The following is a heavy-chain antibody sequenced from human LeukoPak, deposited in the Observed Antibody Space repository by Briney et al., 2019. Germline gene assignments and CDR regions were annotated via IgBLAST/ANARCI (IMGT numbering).Heavy chain of an antibody. D-gene: IGHD4-11*01. CDR2: ISYDGSNK. J-gene: IGHJ6*03. V-gene: IGHV3-30*04. CDR3: ARGGTAMTTLDYIDV. CDR1: GFTFSSYA. Sequence: PGGSLRLSCAASGFTFSSYAMHWVRQAPGKGLEWVAVISYDGSNKYYADSVKGRFTISRDNAKNMLFLQMDSLRAEDTAVYFCARGGTAMTTLDYIDVWGKGTTVTVSS.